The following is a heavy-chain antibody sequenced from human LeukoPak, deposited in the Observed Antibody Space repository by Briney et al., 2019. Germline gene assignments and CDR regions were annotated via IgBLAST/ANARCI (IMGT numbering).Heavy chain of an antibody. CDR2: LSASGGNT. J-gene: IGHJ4*02. V-gene: IGHV3-23*01. D-gene: IGHD1-26*01. Sequence: PGGSLIISCAASGFTFSSYAIRWIRQAPVKRLDWVSALSASGGNTYYADSVKGRFTISRDNSKNTLYLLMNSLRAEDTAVYFCAKPYTGSYGRYFDYWGQGTLVTVSS. CDR3: AKPYTGSYGRYFDY. CDR1: GFTFSSYA.